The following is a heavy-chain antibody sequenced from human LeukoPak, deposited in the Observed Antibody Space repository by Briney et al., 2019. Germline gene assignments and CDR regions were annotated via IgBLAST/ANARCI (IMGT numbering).Heavy chain of an antibody. D-gene: IGHD3-22*01. Sequence: ASVKVSCKASGYNFNTYGISWVRQAPGQGLEWMGIINPSGDSTSYAQKFQGRVTMTRDTSTSTAYMELSGLRSEDTAMYYCARPSYYDSSNYYYYFDYWGQGTLVTVSS. V-gene: IGHV1-46*02. CDR1: GYNFNTYG. J-gene: IGHJ4*02. CDR2: INPSGDST. CDR3: ARPSYYDSSNYYYYFDY.